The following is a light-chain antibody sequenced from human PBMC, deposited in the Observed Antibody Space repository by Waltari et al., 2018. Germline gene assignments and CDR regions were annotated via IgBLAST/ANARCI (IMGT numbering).Light chain of an antibody. V-gene: IGKV1-13*02. CDR1: QDISSY. CDR2: YAS. Sequence: IQLTQSPSSLSASVGDPVTITCRASQDISSYLAWYQQKPGKAPKPLIFYASNLESGVPSRFSGSGSGTEFTITISSLQPEDFATYYCQQYNSAPHSFGQGTKVEIK. J-gene: IGKJ2*03. CDR3: QQYNSAPHS.